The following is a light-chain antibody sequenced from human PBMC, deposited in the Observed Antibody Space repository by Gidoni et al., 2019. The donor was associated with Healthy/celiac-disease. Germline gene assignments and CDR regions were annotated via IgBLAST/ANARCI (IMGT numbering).Light chain of an antibody. J-gene: IGKJ1*01. CDR1: QIISSY. Sequence: DIQLTQSPSSLSASVGDRVTITCRASQIISSYLNWYQQKPGKAPKLLIYAASRLQSGVPSRCSGSGSGTDFTLTISSLQPEDFATYYCQQSYRTPWTFGQGTKVEIK. CDR2: AAS. V-gene: IGKV1-39*01. CDR3: QQSYRTPWT.